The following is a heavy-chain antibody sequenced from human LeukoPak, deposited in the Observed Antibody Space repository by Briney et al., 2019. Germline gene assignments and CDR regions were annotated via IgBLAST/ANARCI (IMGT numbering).Heavy chain of an antibody. CDR1: GGTFSSYA. J-gene: IGHJ3*02. Sequence: ASVKVSCKASGGTFSSYAISWVRQAPGQGLEGMGRIIPILGIANYAQKFQGRVTITADKSTSTAYMELCSLRSEDTAVYYCAREAWFGEFDAFDIWGQGTMVTVSS. CDR2: IIPILGIA. D-gene: IGHD3-10*01. V-gene: IGHV1-69*04. CDR3: AREAWFGEFDAFDI.